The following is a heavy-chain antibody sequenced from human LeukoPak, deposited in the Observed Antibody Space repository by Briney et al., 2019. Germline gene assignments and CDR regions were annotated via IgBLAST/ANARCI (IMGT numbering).Heavy chain of an antibody. D-gene: IGHD6-13*01. CDR1: GFTFSSYA. J-gene: IGHJ3*02. Sequence: GGSLRLFCAASGFTFSSYAMSWVRQAPGKGLEWVSAISGSGGSTYYADSVKGRFTISRDNSKNTLYLQMNSLRAEDTAVYYCAKVSDSSSWYDLDAFDIWGQGTMVTVSS. CDR2: ISGSGGST. V-gene: IGHV3-23*01. CDR3: AKVSDSSSWYDLDAFDI.